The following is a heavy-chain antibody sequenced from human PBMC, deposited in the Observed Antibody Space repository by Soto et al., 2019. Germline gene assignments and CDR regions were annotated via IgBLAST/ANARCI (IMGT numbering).Heavy chain of an antibody. V-gene: IGHV3-9*01. D-gene: IGHD2-2*01. CDR1: GFTFEDYA. J-gene: IGHJ6*02. Sequence: EVQLVESGGGLVQPGGSLRLSCAAAGFTFEDYAMHWVRQAPGKGLEWVSGISWNSGKIGYADSVKGRITISSDKANNSLYVEMTNLRPEYTALYYCAKDIVPASYLPYSYFYGMDVWGQGTTVTVSS. CDR3: AKDIVPASYLPYSYFYGMDV. CDR2: ISWNSGKI.